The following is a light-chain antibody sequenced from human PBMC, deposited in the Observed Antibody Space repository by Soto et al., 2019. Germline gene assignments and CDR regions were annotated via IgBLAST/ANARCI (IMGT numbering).Light chain of an antibody. Sequence: DVVMTQSQLSLPVTPGEPASISCRSSQSLLHSNGYNYLDWYLQKPGQSPQLLIYLGSNRASGVPDRFSGSGSGTDFTLKISRVEAEDVGVYYCMQALQTPATFGQGTRLEI. J-gene: IGKJ5*01. CDR2: LGS. V-gene: IGKV2-28*01. CDR3: MQALQTPAT. CDR1: QSLLHSNGYNY.